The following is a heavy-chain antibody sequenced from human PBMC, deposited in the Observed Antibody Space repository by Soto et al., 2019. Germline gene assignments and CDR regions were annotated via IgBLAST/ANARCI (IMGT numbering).Heavy chain of an antibody. J-gene: IGHJ4*02. CDR2: INAGNGDT. D-gene: IGHD6-6*01. CDR1: GYTFTAYA. Sequence: QIQLVQSGAEVKEPGASVKVSCKASGYTFTAYALHWVRQAPGHRLEWMGWINAGNGDTKYSQNFQDRVTITRDTSAKIVYMEMSSLMSEDTTVYFCARDVSSSIDCWGQGTLVTVFS. V-gene: IGHV1-3*01. CDR3: ARDVSSSIDC.